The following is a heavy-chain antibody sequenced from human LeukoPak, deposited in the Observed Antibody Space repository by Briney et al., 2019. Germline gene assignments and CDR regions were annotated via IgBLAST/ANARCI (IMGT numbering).Heavy chain of an antibody. V-gene: IGHV3-23*01. CDR3: ANSLDYGGKKYFDY. J-gene: IGHJ4*02. D-gene: IGHD4-23*01. Sequence: PGGSLRLSCAASGFTFSSYAMSWVRQAPGKGLEWVSAISGSGGSTYYADSVKGRFTISRDNSKNMLYLQMNSLRAEDTAVYYCANSLDYGGKKYFDYWGQGTLVTVSS. CDR1: GFTFSSYA. CDR2: ISGSGGST.